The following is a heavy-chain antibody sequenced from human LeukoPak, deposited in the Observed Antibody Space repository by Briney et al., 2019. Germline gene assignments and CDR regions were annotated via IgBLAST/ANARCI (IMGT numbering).Heavy chain of an antibody. CDR1: GFTFSNYV. V-gene: IGHV3-30-3*01. J-gene: IGHJ6*02. Sequence: PGGSLRLSCVASGFTFSNYVMHWVGQAPGKGLEWVALISYDGSNENYADSVKGRFTISRDNSKNTLYLQMNSLRAEDTAVYYCARVFRITKTTGMDVWAQGTTVTVSS. CDR2: ISYDGSNE. D-gene: IGHD3-10*01. CDR3: ARVFRITKTTGMDV.